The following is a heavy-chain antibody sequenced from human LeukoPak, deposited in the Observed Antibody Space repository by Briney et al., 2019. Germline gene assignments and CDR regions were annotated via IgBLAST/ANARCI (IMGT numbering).Heavy chain of an antibody. CDR3: ARETNPRIWFDP. CDR2: IYYSGST. Sequence: SETLSLTCTVSGGSISSSSYYWGWIRQPPGKGLEWIGSIYYSGSTYYNPSLKSRVTISVDTSKNQFSLKLSSVTAADTAVYYCARETNPRIWFDPWGQGTLVTVSS. CDR1: GGSISSSSYY. V-gene: IGHV4-39*07. D-gene: IGHD1-14*01. J-gene: IGHJ5*02.